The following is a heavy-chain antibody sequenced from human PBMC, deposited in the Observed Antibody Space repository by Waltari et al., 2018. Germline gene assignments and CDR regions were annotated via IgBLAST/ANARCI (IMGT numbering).Heavy chain of an antibody. D-gene: IGHD3-22*01. V-gene: IGHV1-18*01. Sequence: QVQLVQSGAEVKKPGASVKVSCKASGYTFTSYGISWVRQAPGQGLEWMGWVSAYNGNTNDAQKLQGRGTMTTDTSTSTAYMELRSLRSDDTAVYYCARRYYDSSGYLMDAFDIWGQGTMVTVSS. CDR1: GYTFTSYG. CDR2: VSAYNGNT. J-gene: IGHJ3*02. CDR3: ARRYYDSSGYLMDAFDI.